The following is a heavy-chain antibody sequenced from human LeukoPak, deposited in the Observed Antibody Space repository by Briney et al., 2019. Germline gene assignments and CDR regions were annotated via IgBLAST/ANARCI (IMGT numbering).Heavy chain of an antibody. V-gene: IGHV4-61*02. CDR3: AREETSTVWD. D-gene: IGHD3-16*01. J-gene: IGHJ4*02. Sequence: SETLSLTCTVSGGSISSGSYYWSWIRQPAGKGLEWIGRIYTSGSTNYNPSLKSRVTISVDTSKNQFSLKLSSVTAADTAVYYCAREETSTVWDWGQGTLVTVSS. CDR2: IYTSGST. CDR1: GGSISSGSYY.